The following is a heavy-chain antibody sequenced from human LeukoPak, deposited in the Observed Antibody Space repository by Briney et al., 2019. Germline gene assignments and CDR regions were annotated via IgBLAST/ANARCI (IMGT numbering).Heavy chain of an antibody. CDR2: IIPIFGTA. CDR1: GGTFSSYA. D-gene: IGHD4-17*01. CDR3: ARGSYGDYYFDY. Sequence: LVKVSCKASGGTFSSYAISWVRQAPGQGLEWMGRIIPIFGTANYAQKFQGRVTITTDESTSTAYMELSSLRSEDTAVYYCARGSYGDYYFDYWGQGTLVTVSS. V-gene: IGHV1-69*05. J-gene: IGHJ4*02.